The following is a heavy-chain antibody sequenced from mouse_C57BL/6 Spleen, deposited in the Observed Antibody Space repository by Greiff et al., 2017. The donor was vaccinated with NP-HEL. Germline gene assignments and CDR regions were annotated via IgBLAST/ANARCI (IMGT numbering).Heavy chain of an antibody. V-gene: IGHV5-17*01. CDR1: GFTFSDYG. Sequence: EVQLVESGGGLVKPGGSLKLSCAASGFTFSDYGMHWVRQAPEKGLEWVAYISSGSRTLYYADTVKGRFPISRDNAKNTLFLQMTSLRSEDTAMYYCARERYFDVWGTGTTVTVSS. CDR2: ISSGSRTL. CDR3: ARERYFDV. J-gene: IGHJ1*03.